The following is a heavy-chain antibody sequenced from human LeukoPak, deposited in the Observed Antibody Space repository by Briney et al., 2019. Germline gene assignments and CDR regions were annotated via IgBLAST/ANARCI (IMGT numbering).Heavy chain of an antibody. CDR1: GFTFSSYE. CDR3: ARGLYDSSGALDY. D-gene: IGHD3-22*01. Sequence: GGTLRLSCAASGFTFSSYEMNWVRQAPGKGLEWLSYISSSGSSIYYADSVKGRFAISRDNAENSLYLQLKSLRAEDTAVYYCARGLYDSSGALDYWGQGTLVAISS. CDR2: ISSSGSSI. J-gene: IGHJ4*02. V-gene: IGHV3-48*03.